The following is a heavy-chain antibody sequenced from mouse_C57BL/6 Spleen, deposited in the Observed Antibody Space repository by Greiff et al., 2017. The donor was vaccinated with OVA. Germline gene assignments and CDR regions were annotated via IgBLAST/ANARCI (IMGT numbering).Heavy chain of an antibody. D-gene: IGHD1-1*01. V-gene: IGHV1-81*01. Sequence: VQRVESGAELARPGASVKLSCKASGYTFTSYGISWVKQRTGQGLEWIGEIYPRSGNTYYNEKFKGKATLTADKSSSTAYMELRSLTSEDSAVYFCASPDYYGSRGDYWGQGTTLTVSS. CDR3: ASPDYYGSRGDY. J-gene: IGHJ2*01. CDR1: GYTFTSYG. CDR2: IYPRSGNT.